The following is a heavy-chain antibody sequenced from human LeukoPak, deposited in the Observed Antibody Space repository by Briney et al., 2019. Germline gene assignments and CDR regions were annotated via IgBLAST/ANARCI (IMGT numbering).Heavy chain of an antibody. V-gene: IGHV3-21*01. J-gene: IGHJ4*02. D-gene: IGHD3-22*01. CDR3: ASVPGRYYYESSGY. Sequence: GGSLRLSCAASGFTFSSYSMNWVRQAPGKGLESVSFISSSSSYIYYADSMKGRFTISRDNAKNSLYLQMNSLRDEDTAVYYCASVPGRYYYESSGYWGQGTLVTVSS. CDR1: GFTFSSYS. CDR2: ISSSSSYI.